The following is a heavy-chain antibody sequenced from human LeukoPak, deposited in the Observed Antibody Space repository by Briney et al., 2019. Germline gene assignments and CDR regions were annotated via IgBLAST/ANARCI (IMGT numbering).Heavy chain of an antibody. CDR3: ARGLYSSSWYYFDY. Sequence: SETVSLTCAVSGYSISSGYYWGWIRQPPGKGLEWIGSIYHSGSTYYNPSLKSRVTISVDTSKNQFSLKLSSVTAADTAVYYCARGLYSSSWYYFDYWGQGTLVTVSS. J-gene: IGHJ4*02. D-gene: IGHD6-13*01. V-gene: IGHV4-38-2*01. CDR2: IYHSGST. CDR1: GYSISSGYY.